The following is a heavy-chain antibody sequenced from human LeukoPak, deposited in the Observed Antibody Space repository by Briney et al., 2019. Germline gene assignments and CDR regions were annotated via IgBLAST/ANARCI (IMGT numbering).Heavy chain of an antibody. CDR1: GFTFSSYG. V-gene: IGHV3-30*03. D-gene: IGHD3-10*01. J-gene: IGHJ6*02. CDR3: ARELFGSDSMDV. Sequence: GGSLRLSCAASGFTFSSYGMHWVRQAPGKGLEWVAVISYEETNKYYADSVKGRFTISRDNSQNTLYLQMNSLRAEDTVVHYCARELFGSDSMDVWGQGTTVTASS. CDR2: ISYEETNK.